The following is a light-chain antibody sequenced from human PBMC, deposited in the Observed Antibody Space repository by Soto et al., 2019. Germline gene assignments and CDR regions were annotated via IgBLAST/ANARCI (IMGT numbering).Light chain of an antibody. V-gene: IGLV2-11*01. CDR1: SSDVGGYNY. Sequence: QSALTQPRSVSGSPGQSVTISCTGTSSDVGGYNYVSWYQQHPGKAPKLMIYDVSKRPSGVPDRFSGSKSGNTAALIVSGLQAEDEADYYCCSYAGSYSDVFGTGTKLTVL. J-gene: IGLJ1*01. CDR2: DVS. CDR3: CSYAGSYSDV.